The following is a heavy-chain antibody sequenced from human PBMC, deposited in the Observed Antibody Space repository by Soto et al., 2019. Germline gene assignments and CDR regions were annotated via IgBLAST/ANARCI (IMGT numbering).Heavy chain of an antibody. J-gene: IGHJ4*02. V-gene: IGHV3-21*01. D-gene: IGHD3-9*01. CDR2: ISSSSSYI. CDR3: ARSEDYDISTGYTILEFDY. Sequence: EVQLVESGGGLVKPGGSLRLSCAASGFTFSSYSMNWVRQAPGKGLEWVSSISSSSSYIYYADSVKGRFTISRDNAKNSLYLQMNSLRAEDTAVYYCARSEDYDISTGYTILEFDYWGQGTLVTVSS. CDR1: GFTFSSYS.